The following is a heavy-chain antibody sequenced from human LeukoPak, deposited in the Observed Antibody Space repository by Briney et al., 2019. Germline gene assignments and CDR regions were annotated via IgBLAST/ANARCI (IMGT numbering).Heavy chain of an antibody. V-gene: IGHV4-59*08. D-gene: IGHD3-22*01. J-gene: IGHJ3*02. Sequence: PSETLSLTCTVSGGSISSYYWSWIRQPPGKGLEWIGYIYYSGSTNYNPSLKSRATISVDTSKNQFSLKLSSVTAADTAVYYCATTYYYDSSGYSGGFDIWGQGTMVTVSS. CDR3: ATTYYYDSSGYSGGFDI. CDR1: GGSISSYY. CDR2: IYYSGST.